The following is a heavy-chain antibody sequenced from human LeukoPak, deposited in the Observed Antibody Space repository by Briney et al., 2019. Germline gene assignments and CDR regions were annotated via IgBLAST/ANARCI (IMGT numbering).Heavy chain of an antibody. Sequence: GGSLRLSCAASGITFSSYVMSWVRQAPGKGLEWVSAISGSGGSTYSADSGKGRFTISRDNSKNTLYLQMNSLRVEDSAVYYCAKNTKPTLVTPDFWGQGTLVTVSS. CDR3: AKNTKPTLVTPDF. V-gene: IGHV3-23*01. J-gene: IGHJ4*02. D-gene: IGHD4-23*01. CDR2: ISGSGGST. CDR1: GITFSSYV.